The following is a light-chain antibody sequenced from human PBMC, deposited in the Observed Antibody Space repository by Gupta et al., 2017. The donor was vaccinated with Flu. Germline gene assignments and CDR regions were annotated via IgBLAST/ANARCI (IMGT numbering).Light chain of an antibody. Sequence: DSQMTQSPSTLSASVGDRVTITFRASQSINSWLAWYQQKPGKAPKLLIYQASRVERGVPSRFSGSGSGTDFTLTISSLQPDDFATYYCQQYNSFSPTFGQGTKVEIK. CDR3: QQYNSFSPT. CDR2: QAS. J-gene: IGKJ1*01. CDR1: QSINSW. V-gene: IGKV1-5*03.